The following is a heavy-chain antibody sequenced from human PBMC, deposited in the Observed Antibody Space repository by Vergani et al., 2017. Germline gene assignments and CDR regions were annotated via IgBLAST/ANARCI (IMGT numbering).Heavy chain of an antibody. J-gene: IGHJ4*02. CDR2: ISSSSSYI. Sequence: EVHLVESGGGLVKPGGSLRLSCAASGFTFSSYSMNWVRQAPGKGLEWVSSISSSSSYIYYADSVKGRFTISRDNAKNSLYLQMNSLRAEDTAVYYCARSVAGPKREVDYWGQGTLVTVSS. CDR3: ARSVAGPKREVDY. V-gene: IGHV3-21*01. D-gene: IGHD6-19*01. CDR1: GFTFSSYS.